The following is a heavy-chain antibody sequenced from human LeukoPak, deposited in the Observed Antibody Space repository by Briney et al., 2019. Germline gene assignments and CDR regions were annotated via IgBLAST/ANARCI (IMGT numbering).Heavy chain of an antibody. D-gene: IGHD3-10*01. CDR2: INPNSGGT. CDR3: ARGDLWSIPYYYYYYMDV. Sequence: ASVKVSCKASGYTFTGYYMHWVRQAPGQGLEWMGRINPNSGGTNYAQKFQGRVTMTKDTSNSTAYMELSRLRSDDTAVYYCARGDLWSIPYYYYYYMDVRGKGTTVTVSS. CDR1: GYTFTGYY. J-gene: IGHJ6*03. V-gene: IGHV1-2*06.